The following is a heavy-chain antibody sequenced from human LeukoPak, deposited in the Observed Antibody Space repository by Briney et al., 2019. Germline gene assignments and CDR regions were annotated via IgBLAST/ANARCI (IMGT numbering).Heavy chain of an antibody. CDR3: ARAAVDSYGSGSAYGMDV. J-gene: IGHJ6*02. Sequence: ASVKVSCKASGYTFTSHYMHWVRQAPGQGLEWMGIINPNGGSTFYAQKFQGRVTMTRDTSTSTVYMELSSLRSVDMAVYYCARAAVDSYGSGSAYGMDVWGQGTTVTVSS. V-gene: IGHV1-46*01. D-gene: IGHD3-10*01. CDR1: GYTFTSHY. CDR2: INPNGGST.